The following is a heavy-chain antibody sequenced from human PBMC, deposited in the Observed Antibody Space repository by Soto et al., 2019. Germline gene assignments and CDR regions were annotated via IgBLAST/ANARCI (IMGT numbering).Heavy chain of an antibody. J-gene: IGHJ5*02. CDR3: ARGLAVAGTGWFDP. Sequence: SETLSLTCGVSGGTVASSHWWSWVRQSPGRGLEWIGNVYHTGDTNFNPSLQSRVTFSVDKSNNQFSLRLTSVTAADTAVYYCARGLAVAGTGWFDPWGQGTLVTVSS. CDR2: VYHTGDT. D-gene: IGHD6-19*01. V-gene: IGHV4-4*02. CDR1: GGTVASSHW.